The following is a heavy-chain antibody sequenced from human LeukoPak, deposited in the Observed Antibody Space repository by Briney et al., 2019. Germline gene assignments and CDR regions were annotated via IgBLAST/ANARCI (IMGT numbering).Heavy chain of an antibody. J-gene: IGHJ4*02. CDR2: ISSGSRRI. V-gene: IGHV3-21*06. CDR3: ARVVLDHF. Sequence: PGGSLRLSCAASGFDFSKYTMSWVRQAPGKGLEWVSSISSGSRRIHYADSMRGRFTISRDNATSSVYLQMHNLRVEDTATYFCARVVLDHFWGRGTLVTVSS. D-gene: IGHD6-6*01. CDR1: GFDFSKYT.